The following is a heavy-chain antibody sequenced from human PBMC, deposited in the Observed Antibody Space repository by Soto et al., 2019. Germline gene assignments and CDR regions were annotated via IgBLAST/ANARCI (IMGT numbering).Heavy chain of an antibody. J-gene: IGHJ4*02. CDR1: VFTSYDYA. D-gene: IGHD5-12*01. Sequence: SLRPSCAASVFTSYDYAMHWVRQAPGKGLEWVSGISCNSWSIGYADSVKGRFTISRDNAKNSLYLQMNSLRSEDTALYYCAKDMGYDLSPLGYFDYWGQGTLVPVSS. V-gene: IGHV3-9*02. CDR2: ISCNSWSI. CDR3: AKDMGYDLSPLGYFDY.